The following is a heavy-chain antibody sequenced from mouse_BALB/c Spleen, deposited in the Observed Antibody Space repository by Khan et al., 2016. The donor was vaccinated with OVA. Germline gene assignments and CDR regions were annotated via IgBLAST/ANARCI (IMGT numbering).Heavy chain of an antibody. CDR2: INPSSGYT. D-gene: IGHD2-4*01. Sequence: QVQLQQSGAELARPGASVKMSCKASGYTFTSYTMHWVKQRPGQGLEWIGYINPSSGYTNYNQKFKDKATLTADKSSSTAYMQLSSLTSEDSAVYYCARGYDYGRGYAMDDWGQGTSVTVSS. V-gene: IGHV1-4*01. CDR3: ARGYDYGRGYAMDD. CDR1: GYTFTSYT. J-gene: IGHJ4*01.